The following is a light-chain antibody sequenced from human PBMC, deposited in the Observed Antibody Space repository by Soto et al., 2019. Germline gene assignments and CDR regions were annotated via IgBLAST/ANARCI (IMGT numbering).Light chain of an antibody. CDR1: QNLLYSSNNKNY. J-gene: IGKJ3*01. V-gene: IGKV4-1*01. CDR2: WAS. Sequence: DIVMTQSPDSLTVSLGERATINCKSSQNLLYSSNNKNYLTWYQQKPGQPPKLLIYWASTRESGVPDRFSGSGSGTDFTITIHSLQAEDVAVYYCHQYYSTPFTFGPGTKVDIK. CDR3: HQYYSTPFT.